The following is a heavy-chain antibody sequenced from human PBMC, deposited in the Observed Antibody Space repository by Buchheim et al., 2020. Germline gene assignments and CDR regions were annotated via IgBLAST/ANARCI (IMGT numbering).Heavy chain of an antibody. CDR1: GGSFSGYY. CDR3: ARHPYCTNGVCYSYYYGMDV. V-gene: IGHV4-34*01. J-gene: IGHJ6*02. D-gene: IGHD2-8*01. CDR2: INHSGST. Sequence: QVQLQQWGAGLLKPSETLSLTCAVSGGSFSGYYWSWIRQPPGKGLEWIGEINHSGSTNYNPSLKSRVTISVDTSQNQFSLKLSSVTAADTAVYYCARHPYCTNGVCYSYYYGMDVWGQGTT.